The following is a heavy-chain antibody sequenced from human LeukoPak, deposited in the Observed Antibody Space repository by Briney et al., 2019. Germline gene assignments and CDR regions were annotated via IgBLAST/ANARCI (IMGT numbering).Heavy chain of an antibody. D-gene: IGHD6-13*01. V-gene: IGHV3-33*01. Sequence: HPGGSLRLSCAASGFTFSSYGMHWVRQAPGKGLEWVAVIWYDGRNKHYADSVKGRFTISRDNARNTLFLQMNSLRAEDTAVYYCARGPYSSSSGSGDYWGQGTLVTVSS. CDR3: ARGPYSSSSGSGDY. CDR2: IWYDGRNK. J-gene: IGHJ4*02. CDR1: GFTFSSYG.